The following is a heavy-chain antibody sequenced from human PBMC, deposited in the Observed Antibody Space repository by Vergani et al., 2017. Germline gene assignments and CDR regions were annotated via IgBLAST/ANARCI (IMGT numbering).Heavy chain of an antibody. J-gene: IGHJ4*02. CDR1: GGTFSSYT. CDR2: IIPIFGTA. V-gene: IGHV1-69*12. Sequence: QVQLVQSGAEVKKPGSSVKVSCKASGGTFSSYTISWVRQAPGQGLEWMGGIIPIFGTANYAQKFQGRVTITADESTSTAYMELSRLRSEDTAVYYCARDPRTGYCSSTSCYDYFDYWGQGTLVTVSS. D-gene: IGHD2-2*01. CDR3: ARDPRTGYCSSTSCYDYFDY.